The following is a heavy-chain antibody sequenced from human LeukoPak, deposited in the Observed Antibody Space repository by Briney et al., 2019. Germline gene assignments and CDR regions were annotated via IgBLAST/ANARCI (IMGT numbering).Heavy chain of an antibody. J-gene: IGHJ4*02. Sequence: GGSLRLSCAASGFPFSSYAMSWVRQAPGKGLEWVSVISGGGGNTFYADSVKGRFTISRDNSKNTLYLQMNSLRAEDTAVYYCAKIYYYDTSGRAFDYWGQGTLVTVSS. CDR2: ISGGGGNT. V-gene: IGHV3-23*01. CDR1: GFPFSSYA. D-gene: IGHD3-22*01. CDR3: AKIYYYDTSGRAFDY.